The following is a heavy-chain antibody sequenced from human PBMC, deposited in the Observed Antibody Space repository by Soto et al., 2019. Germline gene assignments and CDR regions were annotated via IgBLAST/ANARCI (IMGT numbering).Heavy chain of an antibody. CDR2: ISYDGSNK. CDR3: AKDSGTSGYSYGAFDY. CDR1: GFTFSSYV. Sequence: GGSLRLSCAAAGFTFSSYVMHWVRQAPGKGLEWVAVISYDGSNKYYADSVKGRFTISRDNSKNTLYLQMNSLRAEDTAVYYCAKDSGTSGYSYGAFDYWGQGTLVTVSS. D-gene: IGHD5-18*01. J-gene: IGHJ4*02. V-gene: IGHV3-30*18.